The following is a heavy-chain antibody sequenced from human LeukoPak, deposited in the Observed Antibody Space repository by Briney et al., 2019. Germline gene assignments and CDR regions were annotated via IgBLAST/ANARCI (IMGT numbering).Heavy chain of an antibody. D-gene: IGHD6-13*01. Sequence: GGSLRLSCAASGFTFSTYPMHWVRQAPGKGLEWVAVIADDGKDKHYVESVKGRFTISRDNSKNTLYLQMNSLRVEDTAVYYCARVRTYHSKSWSSWFDPWGQGTLVTVSS. J-gene: IGHJ5*02. CDR1: GFTFSTYP. CDR2: IADDGKDK. V-gene: IGHV3-30*04. CDR3: ARVRTYHSKSWSSWFDP.